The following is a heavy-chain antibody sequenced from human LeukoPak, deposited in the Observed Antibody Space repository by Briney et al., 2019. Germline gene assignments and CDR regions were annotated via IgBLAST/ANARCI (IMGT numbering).Heavy chain of an antibody. V-gene: IGHV3-30*01. Sequence: GGSLRLSCAASGFTFSSYAMHWVRQAPGKGLEWVAVISYDGSNKYYADSVKGRFTISRDNSKNTLYLQMNSLRAEDTAVYYCARATYYYGSSGYGLDYWGQGTLVTVSS. J-gene: IGHJ4*02. CDR2: ISYDGSNK. CDR1: GFTFSSYA. CDR3: ARATYYYGSSGYGLDY. D-gene: IGHD3-22*01.